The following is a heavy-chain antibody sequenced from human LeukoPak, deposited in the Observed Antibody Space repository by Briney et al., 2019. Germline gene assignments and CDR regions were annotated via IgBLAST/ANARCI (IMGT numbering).Heavy chain of an antibody. D-gene: IGHD2-21*01. Sequence: GGSLRLSCTGSGLTFSSYEMNWVRQAPGKGLEWVSYISSSAGTMYYADSVKGRFTISRDNAKNSLYLQMNSLRAEDTALYYCAREGDYNRFDDWGQGTLVTVSS. CDR3: AREGDYNRFDD. V-gene: IGHV3-48*03. CDR2: ISSSAGTM. J-gene: IGHJ4*02. CDR1: GLTFSSYE.